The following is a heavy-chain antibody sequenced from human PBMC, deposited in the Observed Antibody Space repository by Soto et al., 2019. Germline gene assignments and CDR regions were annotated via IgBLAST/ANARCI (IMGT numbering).Heavy chain of an antibody. CDR2: IDNAGTDS. CDR1: GFTLSGRS. V-gene: IGHV3-74*01. D-gene: IGHD3-10*01. CDR3: ARGWFGPDV. J-gene: IGHJ6*04. Sequence: EVQLVASGGGLVQPGGSLRLSCAASGFTLSGRSMHWVRQAPGKGLVWVSGIDNAGTDSTYADSVKGRFTSSRDNAKNMLYLQMNSLRVEDTAVYYCARGWFGPDVWGKRDHGHRLL.